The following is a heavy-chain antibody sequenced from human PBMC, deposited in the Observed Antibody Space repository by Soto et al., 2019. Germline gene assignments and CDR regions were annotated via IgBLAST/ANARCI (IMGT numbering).Heavy chain of an antibody. D-gene: IGHD6-13*01. CDR3: ARDLYSSSRYVRAFDM. CDR2: INPTTTST. J-gene: IGHJ3*02. Sequence: ASVKVSCKASEYTFSTYSLHWVRQAPGQGLEWMGIINPTTTSTSDAQKFQGRVTMTRDTSTSTVYLELSSLRSEDTALYYCARDLYSSSRYVRAFDMWGQGTMVTVPS. V-gene: IGHV1-46*03. CDR1: EYTFSTYS.